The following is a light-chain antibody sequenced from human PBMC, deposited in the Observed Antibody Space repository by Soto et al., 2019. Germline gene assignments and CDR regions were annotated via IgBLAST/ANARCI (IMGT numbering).Light chain of an antibody. CDR2: DAS. Sequence: EIVLTQSPATLSLSPGESATLSCRATRSVSSYSAWYQQKPGQAPRLLIYDASNRATGIPARFSGSGSGTDFTLTISSLEPEDFAVYYCQQRSNWPPTFGQGTKVDIK. CDR1: RSVSSY. V-gene: IGKV3-11*01. CDR3: QQRSNWPPT. J-gene: IGKJ1*01.